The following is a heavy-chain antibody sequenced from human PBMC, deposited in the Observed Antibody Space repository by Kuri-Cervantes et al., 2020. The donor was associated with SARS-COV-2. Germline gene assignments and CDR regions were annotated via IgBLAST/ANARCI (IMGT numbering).Heavy chain of an antibody. J-gene: IGHJ4*02. CDR1: GLTFSSYA. CDR3: ASAYSGSYLEPFDY. V-gene: IGHV3-30*04. D-gene: IGHD1-26*01. Sequence: TSAPSGLTFSSYAMHWVRPAPGKGLEWVAVISYDGSNKYYADCVKGRFTISRDKSKNTLYMQMNSMRAEDTAVYFCASAYSGSYLEPFDYWGQGTLVTVSS. CDR2: ISYDGSNK.